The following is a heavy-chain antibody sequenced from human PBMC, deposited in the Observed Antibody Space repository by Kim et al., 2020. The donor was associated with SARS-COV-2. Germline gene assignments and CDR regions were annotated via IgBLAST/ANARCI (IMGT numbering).Heavy chain of an antibody. V-gene: IGHV3-7*01. D-gene: IGHD3-16*02. J-gene: IGHJ5*02. CDR3: ARNRQTVGWFDP. CDR1: GFTFSSYS. Sequence: GGSLRLSCAASGFTFSSYSMSWVRQAPGKGLEWVANIKQDGSEKYCVDSVKGRFTISRDNAKNSLYLQMNSLRAEDTAVYYCARNRQTVGWFDPWGQGTLVTVSS. CDR2: IKQDGSEK.